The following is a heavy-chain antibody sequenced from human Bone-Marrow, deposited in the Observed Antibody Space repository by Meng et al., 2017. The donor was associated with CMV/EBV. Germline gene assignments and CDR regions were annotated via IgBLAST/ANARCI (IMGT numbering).Heavy chain of an antibody. CDR2: IYYSGST. V-gene: IGHV4-39*01. Sequence: SETLSLTCTVPGGSISSSSYYWGWIRQPPGKGLEWIGNIYYSGSTYYNPSLRSRVTISVDPSKNQFSLKLSSVTAADTAVYYCARGPRIAARLVRCDPWGQGTLVTVYS. CDR1: GGSISSSSYY. CDR3: ARGPRIAARLVRCDP. J-gene: IGHJ5*02. D-gene: IGHD6-6*01.